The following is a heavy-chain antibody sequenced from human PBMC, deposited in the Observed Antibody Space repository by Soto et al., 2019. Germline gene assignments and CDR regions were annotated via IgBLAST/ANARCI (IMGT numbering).Heavy chain of an antibody. CDR2: FYYRGST. CDR3: ARQVGNYSNVQPWYYFDY. Sequence: TLSLTCTVSGGSISSGTYYWAWIRRPPGKGLEWIGSFYYRGSTYYNPSLKSRVSISVDTSKNQFSLKLSSVTAADTSVYYCARQVGNYSNVQPWYYFDYWGPAPLVTVSS. J-gene: IGHJ4*02. V-gene: IGHV4-39*01. D-gene: IGHD4-4*01. CDR1: GGSISSGTYY.